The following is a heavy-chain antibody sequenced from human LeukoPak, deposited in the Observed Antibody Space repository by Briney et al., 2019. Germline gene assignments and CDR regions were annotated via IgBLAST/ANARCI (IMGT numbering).Heavy chain of an antibody. CDR2: ISWNSGSI. CDR3: ARCSSWYTFDY. CDR1: GFTFDDYA. D-gene: IGHD6-13*01. V-gene: IGHV3-9*01. Sequence: GGSLRLSCAASGFTFDDYAMHWVRQAPGEGLEWVSGISWNSGSIGYADSVKGRFTISRDNAKNSLYLQMNSLRAEDTALYYCARCSSWYTFDYWGQGTLVTVSS. J-gene: IGHJ4*02.